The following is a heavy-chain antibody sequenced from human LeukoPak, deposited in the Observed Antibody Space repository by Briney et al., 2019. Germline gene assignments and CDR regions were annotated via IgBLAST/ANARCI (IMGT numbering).Heavy chain of an antibody. J-gene: IGHJ3*02. CDR1: GFTFSDYY. CDR2: ISSSGSTI. V-gene: IGHV3-11*04. D-gene: IGHD6-13*01. Sequence: GGSLRLSWAASGFTFSDYYMSWIRQAPGKGLEWVSYISSSGSTIYYADSVKGRFTISRDNAKNSLYLQMNSLRAEDTAVYYCARGSGVGLAAAGILNAFDIWGQGTMVTVSS. CDR3: ARGSGVGLAAAGILNAFDI.